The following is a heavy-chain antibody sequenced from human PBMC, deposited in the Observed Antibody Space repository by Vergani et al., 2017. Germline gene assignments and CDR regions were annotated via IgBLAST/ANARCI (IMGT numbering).Heavy chain of an antibody. CDR1: GFTFSSYW. V-gene: IGHV3-7*03. CDR3: ARDRTIAAAGLTFDP. CDR2: IKQDGSEK. D-gene: IGHD6-13*01. J-gene: IGHJ5*02. Sequence: EVQLVESGGGLVQPGGSLRLSCAASGFTFSSYWMSWVRQAPGKGLEWVANIKQDGSEKYYVDSVKGRFTISRYNAKNSLYLQMNSLIAEDTAVYYCARDRTIAAAGLTFDPWGQGTLVTVSS.